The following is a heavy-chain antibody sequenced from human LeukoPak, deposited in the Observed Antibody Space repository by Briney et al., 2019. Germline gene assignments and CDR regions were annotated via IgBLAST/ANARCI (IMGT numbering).Heavy chain of an antibody. Sequence: PGGSLRLSCAASGFTFSGSAMHWVRQASGKGLEWVGRIRSKANSYATAYAASVKGRFTISRDDSKNTAYLQMNSLKIEDTAVYYCTRGYYYDSSGSSVATWGQGTLVTVSS. V-gene: IGHV3-73*01. CDR3: TRGYYYDSSGSSVAT. CDR1: GFTFSGSA. J-gene: IGHJ4*02. D-gene: IGHD3-22*01. CDR2: IRSKANSYAT.